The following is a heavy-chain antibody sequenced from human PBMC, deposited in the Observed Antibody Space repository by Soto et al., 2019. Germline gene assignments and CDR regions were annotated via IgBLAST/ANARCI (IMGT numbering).Heavy chain of an antibody. CDR1: GFTFSSYA. D-gene: IGHD3-10*01. V-gene: IGHV3-23*01. J-gene: IGHJ3*02. CDR2: ISASGGST. CDR3: AKETAYYYGSGSDAFDI. Sequence: EVQLLESGGGLVQPGGSLRLSCAASGFTFSSYAMSWVHQAPGKGLEWVSAISASGGSTYYADSVKGRFTISRDNSKNTLYLQMSSLRAEDTAVYYCAKETAYYYGSGSDAFDICGQGTMITVSS.